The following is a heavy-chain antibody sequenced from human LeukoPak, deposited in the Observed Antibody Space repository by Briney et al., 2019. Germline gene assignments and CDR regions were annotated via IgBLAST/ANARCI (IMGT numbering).Heavy chain of an antibody. CDR1: GFAFSTYR. V-gene: IGHV3-21*01. J-gene: IGHJ4*02. D-gene: IGHD1-26*01. CDR3: ARVAGGSHHFDY. CDR2: ITSTSSYI. Sequence: PGGSLRLSCAASGFAFSTYRMNWVRQAPGKGLEWVSSITSTSSYIYYADSVQGRFTISRDNARNSLYLQMNTLRAEDTAVYYCARVAGGSHHFDYWGQGTLVTVSS.